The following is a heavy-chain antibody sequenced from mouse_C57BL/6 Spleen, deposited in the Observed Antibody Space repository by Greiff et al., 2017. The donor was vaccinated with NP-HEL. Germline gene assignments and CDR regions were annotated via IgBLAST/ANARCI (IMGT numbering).Heavy chain of an antibody. CDR2: IRNKANGYTT. V-gene: IGHV7-3*01. CDR1: GFTFTDYY. Sequence: EVHLVESGGGLVQPGGSLSLSCAASGFTFTDYYMSWVRQPPGKALEWLGFIRNKANGYTTEYSASVKGRFTISRDNSQSILYLQMNALRAEDSATYYCARYPGPYFDVWGTGTTVTVSS. J-gene: IGHJ1*03. CDR3: ARYPGPYFDV.